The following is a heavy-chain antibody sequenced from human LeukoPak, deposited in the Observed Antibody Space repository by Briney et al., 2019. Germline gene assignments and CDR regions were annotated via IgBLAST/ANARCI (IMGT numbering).Heavy chain of an antibody. Sequence: SETLSLTCAVYGGSFSGYYWSWIRQPPGKGLEWIGEINHSGSTNYNPSLKSRVTISVDTSENQFSLKLSSVTAADTAVYYCARVGDFWSNNWSDPWGQGTLVTVSS. CDR1: GGSFSGYY. V-gene: IGHV4-34*01. D-gene: IGHD3-3*01. CDR3: ARVGDFWSNNWSDP. J-gene: IGHJ5*02. CDR2: INHSGST.